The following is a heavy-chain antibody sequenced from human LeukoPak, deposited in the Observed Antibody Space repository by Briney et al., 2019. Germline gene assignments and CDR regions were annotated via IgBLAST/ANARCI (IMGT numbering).Heavy chain of an antibody. CDR3: TGMWIQLWLSSEAFDI. J-gene: IGHJ3*02. CDR2: IRSKANSYAT. V-gene: IGHV3-73*01. CDR1: GFTFSGSA. Sequence: GGSLRLSCAASGFTFSGSAMHWVRQASGKGPEWVGRIRSKANSYATAYAASVKGRFTISRDDSKNTAYLQMNSLKTEDTAVYYCTGMWIQLWLSSEAFDIWGQGTMVTVSS. D-gene: IGHD5-18*01.